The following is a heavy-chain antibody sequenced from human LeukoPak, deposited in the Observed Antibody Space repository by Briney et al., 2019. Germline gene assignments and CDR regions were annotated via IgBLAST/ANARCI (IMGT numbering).Heavy chain of an antibody. CDR1: FASISRDSITSDY. CDR3: ARRAINSVMFDY. CDR2: IHYSGST. V-gene: IGHV4-59*08. D-gene: IGHD3-16*01. Sequence: SETLSLTCSVSFASISRDSITSDYWSWIRQPPGKGLEWIGYIHYSGSTNYNPSLRSRVTISVDTSKNQFSLKLSSATAADTAVYFCARRAINSVMFDYWGQGTLVTVSS. J-gene: IGHJ4*02.